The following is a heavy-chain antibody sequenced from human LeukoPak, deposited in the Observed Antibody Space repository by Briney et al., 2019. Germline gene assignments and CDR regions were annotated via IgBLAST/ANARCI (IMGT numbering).Heavy chain of an antibody. CDR3: ARERIWGSYRSYYFDY. V-gene: IGHV4-4*02. D-gene: IGHD3-16*02. CDR1: GGSISSSNW. J-gene: IGHJ4*02. CDR2: IYHSGST. Sequence: PSETLSLTCAVSGGSISSSNWWSWVRQPPGKGLEWIGEIYHSGSTNYNPSLKSRVTISVDKSKNQFSLKLSSVTAADTAVYYCARERIWGSYRSYYFDYWGQGTLVTVSS.